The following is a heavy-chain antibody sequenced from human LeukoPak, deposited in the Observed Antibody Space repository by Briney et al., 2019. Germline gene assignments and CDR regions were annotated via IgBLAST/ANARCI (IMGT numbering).Heavy chain of an antibody. CDR1: GGSISSSSYY. V-gene: IGHV4-39*07. J-gene: IGHJ3*02. CDR2: IYYSGST. CDR3: ARSDYPGAFDI. D-gene: IGHD3-16*01. Sequence: PSETLSLTCTASGGSISSSSYYWGWIRQPPGKGLEWIGSIYYSGSTYYNPSLKSRVTISVDTSKNQFSLKLSSVTAADTAVYYCARSDYPGAFDIWGQGTMVTVSS.